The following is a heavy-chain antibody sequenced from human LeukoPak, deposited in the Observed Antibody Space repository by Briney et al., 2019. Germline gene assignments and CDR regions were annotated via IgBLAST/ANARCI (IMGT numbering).Heavy chain of an antibody. V-gene: IGHV3-74*01. CDR1: GFSFSSSW. CDR3: ARGWTGYYAIDN. D-gene: IGHD3/OR15-3a*01. Sequence: GGSLRLSCEASGFSFSSSWMHWVRQAPGKGLVWVSRINKDGRTINYADSVKGRFTISRDNARNTLYLQMNSLRAEDTAVYYCARGWTGYYAIDNWGQGTLVTVSS. CDR2: INKDGRTI. J-gene: IGHJ4*02.